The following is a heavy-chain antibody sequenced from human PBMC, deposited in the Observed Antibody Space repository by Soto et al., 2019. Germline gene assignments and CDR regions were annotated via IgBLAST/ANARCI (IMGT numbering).Heavy chain of an antibody. J-gene: IGHJ6*02. Sequence: SETLSLTCTVSGGSISSGGYYWSWIRQHPGKGLEWIGYIYYSGSTYYNPSLKSRVTISVDTSKNQFSLKLSSVTAADTAVYYCARGYSNYPMDVWVQGTTVTVSS. V-gene: IGHV4-31*03. CDR1: GGSISSGGYY. CDR2: IYYSGST. CDR3: ARGYSNYPMDV. D-gene: IGHD4-4*01.